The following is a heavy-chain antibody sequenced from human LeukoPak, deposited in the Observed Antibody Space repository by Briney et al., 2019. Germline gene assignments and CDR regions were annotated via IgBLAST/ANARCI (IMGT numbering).Heavy chain of an antibody. D-gene: IGHD3-10*01. CDR3: ARHRITMVRGVNSSGYYYMDV. J-gene: IGHJ6*03. CDR2: IYPGDSDT. V-gene: IGHV5-51*01. CDR1: GYSFTSYW. Sequence: GESLKISCKGSGYSFTSYWIGWVRQLPGKGLEWMGIIYPGDSDTRYSPSFQGQVTISADKSISTAYLQWSSLKASDTAMYYCARHRITMVRGVNSSGYYYMDVWGKGTTVTISS.